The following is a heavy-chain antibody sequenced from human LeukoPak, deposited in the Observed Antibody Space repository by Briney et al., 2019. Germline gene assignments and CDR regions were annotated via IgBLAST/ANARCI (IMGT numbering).Heavy chain of an antibody. CDR1: GYTFTSYY. J-gene: IGHJ6*02. CDR3: ARDYYSNYGYYYYGMDV. CDR2: INPSGGST. D-gene: IGHD4-4*01. V-gene: IGHV1-46*01. Sequence: ASVKVSCTASGYTFTSYYMHWVRQAPGQGLEWMGIINPSGGSTSYAQKFQGRVTMTRDTSTSTVYMELSSLRSEDTAVYYCARDYYSNYGYYYYGMDVWGQGTTVTVSS.